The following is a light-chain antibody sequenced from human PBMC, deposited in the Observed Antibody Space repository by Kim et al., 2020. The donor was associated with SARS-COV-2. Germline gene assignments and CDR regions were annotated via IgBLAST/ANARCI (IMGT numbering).Light chain of an antibody. V-gene: IGKV1-39*01. CDR2: AAS. CDR3: QQSYSTPHT. J-gene: IGKJ2*01. CDR1: QSITNY. Sequence: DIQMTQSPSSLSASVGDRVTITCRASQSITNYLNWYQQIPGKAPKVLIFAASSLQNGITSRFSGSGSGTDFTLTISSLQPEDFATYYCQQSYSTPHTFGQGTKLEI.